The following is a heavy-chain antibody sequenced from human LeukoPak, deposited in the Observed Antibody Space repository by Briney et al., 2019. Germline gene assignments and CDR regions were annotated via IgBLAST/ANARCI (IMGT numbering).Heavy chain of an antibody. CDR1: GGSISSTSYY. Sequence: PSETLSLTCTVSGGSISSTSYYWGWIRQPPGKGLEWIGSIYYSGSTYYNPSLKSRVTISVDTSKNQFSLKLSSVTAADTAVYYCASDSGGWYSMDYWGQGTLVTVSS. V-gene: IGHV4-39*01. CDR3: ASDSGGWYSMDY. CDR2: IYYSGST. J-gene: IGHJ4*02. D-gene: IGHD6-19*01.